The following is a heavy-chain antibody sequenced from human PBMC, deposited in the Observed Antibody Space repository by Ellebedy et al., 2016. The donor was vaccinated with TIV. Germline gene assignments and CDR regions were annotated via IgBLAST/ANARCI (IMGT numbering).Heavy chain of an antibody. CDR3: ARDYPYYESGNY. CDR2: IYPSSDDT. J-gene: IGHJ4*02. V-gene: IGHV1-18*01. Sequence: AASVKVSCKASGYTFNIYGINWVRQAPGQGLEWMGWIYPSSDDTYSAQSLQGRLTMTTDTSTTTVYMELRSLRSDDTAVYYCARDYPYYESGNYWGQGTLVTVSS. CDR1: GYTFNIYG. D-gene: IGHD3-22*01.